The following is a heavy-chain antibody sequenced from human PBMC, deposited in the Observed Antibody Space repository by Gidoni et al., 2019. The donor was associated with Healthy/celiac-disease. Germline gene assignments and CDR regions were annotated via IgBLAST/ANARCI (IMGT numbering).Heavy chain of an antibody. CDR2: INPNSGGT. J-gene: IGHJ4*02. CDR3: ARDHGRQVRTNDY. D-gene: IGHD2-21*01. Sequence: QVQLLQSGAEVQTPGTSVKVSCKASGYAFTGYYMHWVRQAPGQGLEWMGRINPNSGGTNYAQKFQGRVTMTRDTSISTAYMELSRLRSDDTAVYYCARDHGRQVRTNDYWGQGTLVTVSS. V-gene: IGHV1-2*06. CDR1: GYAFTGYY.